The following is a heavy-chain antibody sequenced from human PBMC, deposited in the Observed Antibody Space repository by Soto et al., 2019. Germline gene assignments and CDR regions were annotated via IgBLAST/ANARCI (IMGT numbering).Heavy chain of an antibody. CDR1: GFIFNSHA. Sequence: EVQLLESGGGLVQPGGSLRLSCAVSGFIFNSHAMSWVRQAPGKGLECVSTISGSDGSTNYADSVKGRFTISRDKSKSTLYLQMTSLRAEDTAVYYCAKDLQFSGWLSAQTFDYWGQGTQVTVSS. J-gene: IGHJ4*02. D-gene: IGHD6-19*01. V-gene: IGHV3-23*01. CDR3: AKDLQFSGWLSAQTFDY. CDR2: ISGSDGST.